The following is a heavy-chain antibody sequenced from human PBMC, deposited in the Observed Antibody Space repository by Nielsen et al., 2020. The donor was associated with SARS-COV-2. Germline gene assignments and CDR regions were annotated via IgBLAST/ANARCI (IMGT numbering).Heavy chain of an antibody. D-gene: IGHD4-23*01. CDR3: ATQGLKTSWYLVEYYYVMDV. CDR2: INPYSGGT. J-gene: IGHJ6*02. V-gene: IGHV1-2*06. Sequence: ASVKVSCKASGYTFTDYYIHWVRQAPGQGLEWMGRINPYSGGTNYAQKFQGTVTMTRDASISTVYMELTSDDTAVYYCATQGLKTSWYLVEYYYVMDVWGQGTTVSVSS. CDR1: GYTFTDYY.